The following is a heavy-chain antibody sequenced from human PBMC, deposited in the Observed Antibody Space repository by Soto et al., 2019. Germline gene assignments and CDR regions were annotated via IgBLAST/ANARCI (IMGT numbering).Heavy chain of an antibody. CDR3: WITMVRGDMITDY. Sequence: QVHLVQSGAEVKKPGASVKVSCKTSGYTFTSYHIHWVRQAPGQGLEWMGIINPSGGSTSYSQKFQGRVTMSRDRSTSTVYMELSSLRAEDTAIYYCWITMVRGDMITDYWGQGTLVTVSS. CDR2: INPSGGST. D-gene: IGHD3-10*01. J-gene: IGHJ4*02. CDR1: GYTFTSYH. V-gene: IGHV1-46*01.